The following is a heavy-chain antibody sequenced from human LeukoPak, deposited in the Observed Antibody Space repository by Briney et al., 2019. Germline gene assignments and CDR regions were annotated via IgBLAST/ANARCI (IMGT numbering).Heavy chain of an antibody. CDR1: GGSISSGSYY. J-gene: IGHJ6*03. D-gene: IGHD6-19*01. V-gene: IGHV4-61*02. CDR3: ARAPRSDYYYYYMDV. Sequence: SETLSLTCTVSGGSISSGSYYWSWIRQPAGKGLEWIGRIYTSGSTNYNPSLKSRVTISVDTSKNQFSLKLSSVTAADTAVYYCARAPRSDYYYYYMDVWGKGTTVTVSS. CDR2: IYTSGST.